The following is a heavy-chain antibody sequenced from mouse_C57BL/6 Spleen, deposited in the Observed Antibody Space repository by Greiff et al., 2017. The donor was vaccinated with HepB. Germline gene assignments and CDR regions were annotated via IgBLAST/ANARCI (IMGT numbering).Heavy chain of an antibody. J-gene: IGHJ2*01. CDR2: IDPNSGGT. V-gene: IGHV1-72*01. CDR1: GYTFTSYW. CDR3: ARERVTTAFDY. D-gene: IGHD1-2*01. Sequence: QVQLKQPGAELVKPGASVKLSCKASGYTFTSYWMHWVKQRPGRGLEWIGRIDPNSGGTKYNEKFKSKATLTVDKPSSTAYMQLSSLTSEDSAVYYCARERVTTAFDYWGQGTTLTVSS.